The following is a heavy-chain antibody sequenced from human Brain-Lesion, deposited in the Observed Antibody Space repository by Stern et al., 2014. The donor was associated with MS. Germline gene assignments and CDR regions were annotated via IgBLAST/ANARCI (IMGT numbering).Heavy chain of an antibody. CDR3: ATDLQQPLVDTFDI. CDR2: FDPEDGES. CDR1: GYTLTELS. Sequence: QLVESGAEVKKPGASVKVSCKVSGYTLTELSIPWVRQAPGNGLVWLGAFDPEDGESIYEQKFQGRVTMTEDTSTDTAYMELSRLRSEDTAIYYCATDLQQPLVDTFDIWGQGTMVTVSS. V-gene: IGHV1-24*01. D-gene: IGHD6-13*01. J-gene: IGHJ3*02.